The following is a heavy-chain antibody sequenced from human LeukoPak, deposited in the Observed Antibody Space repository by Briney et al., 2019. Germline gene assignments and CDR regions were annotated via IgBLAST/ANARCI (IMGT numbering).Heavy chain of an antibody. CDR3: ARGFKDTAMVTGDYYYYYGMDV. CDR2: IIPIFVTA. D-gene: IGHD5-18*01. Sequence: SVKVSCKASGGTFSSYAISWVRQAPGQGLEWMGGIIPIFVTANYAQKFQGRVTITADESTSTAYVELSSLRSEDTAVYYCARGFKDTAMVTGDYYYYYGMDVWGQGTTVTVSS. V-gene: IGHV1-69*13. CDR1: GGTFSSYA. J-gene: IGHJ6*02.